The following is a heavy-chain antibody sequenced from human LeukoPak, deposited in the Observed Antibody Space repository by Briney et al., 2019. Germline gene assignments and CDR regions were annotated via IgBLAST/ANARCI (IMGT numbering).Heavy chain of an antibody. V-gene: IGHV4-59*01. J-gene: IGHJ4*02. CDR2: IYDSGTT. CDR1: GGSISSFY. Sequence: PSETLSLTCIVSGGSISSFYWSWIRQPPGKGLEWIGYIYDSGTTNYNPSLKSRVTISVDTSKNQFSLYLSSVTAADTAVYYCARDSTVIRGPRGWYFDYWGQGTLVTVSS. CDR3: ARDSTVIRGPRGWYFDY. D-gene: IGHD3-10*01.